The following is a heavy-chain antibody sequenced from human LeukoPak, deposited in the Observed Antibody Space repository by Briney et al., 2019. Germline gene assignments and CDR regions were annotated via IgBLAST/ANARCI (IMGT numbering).Heavy chain of an antibody. Sequence: SETLSLTCAVYGESFDGFYWNWIRQSPGKGLEWIGEINYSGMSDYNPALKSRVAISADSSKRQFSLDLTSVTAADTAVYYCAIRLATSRLATATTWFDPWGQGTLVSASS. V-gene: IGHV4-34*01. CDR2: INYSGMS. J-gene: IGHJ5*02. CDR1: GESFDGFY. D-gene: IGHD3-9*01. CDR3: AIRLATSRLATATTWFDP.